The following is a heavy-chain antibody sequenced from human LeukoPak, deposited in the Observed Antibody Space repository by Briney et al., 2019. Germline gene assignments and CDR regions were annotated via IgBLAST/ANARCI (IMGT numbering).Heavy chain of an antibody. CDR3: ARGLAAAGLLDV. D-gene: IGHD6-13*01. J-gene: IGHJ6*04. CDR1: GGTFSSYA. Sequence: GASVKVSCKSSGGTFSSYAISWVRQAPGQGLEWLGGIMPIFGTANFAQKFQGRVNMTRNTSISTAYMELSSLRSEDTAVYYCARGLAAAGLLDVWGKGTLVTISS. CDR2: IMPIFGTA. V-gene: IGHV1-69*05.